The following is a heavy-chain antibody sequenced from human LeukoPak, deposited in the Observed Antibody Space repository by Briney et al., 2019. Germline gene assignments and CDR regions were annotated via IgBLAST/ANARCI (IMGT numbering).Heavy chain of an antibody. CDR1: GFTFSSYG. V-gene: IGHV3-23*01. CDR2: IGGTAGGT. J-gene: IGHJ4*02. CDR3: AKAPVTSCRGAFCYPFDS. D-gene: IGHD2-15*01. Sequence: GGSLRLSCAASGFTFSSYGMTWVRQAPGKGLEWVSAIGGTAGGTHYADSVKGRFTISRDNSKNTLYLQMNSLRAEDAAVYYCAKAPVTSCRGAFCYPFDSWGQGTLVTVSS.